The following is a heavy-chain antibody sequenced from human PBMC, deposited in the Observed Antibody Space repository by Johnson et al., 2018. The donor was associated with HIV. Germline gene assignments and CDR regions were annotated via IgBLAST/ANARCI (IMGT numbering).Heavy chain of an antibody. CDR3: AREWTYYYDRGGAFDI. CDR1: GFTFSDYY. V-gene: IGHV3-66*01. D-gene: IGHD3-22*01. Sequence: VQLVESGGGLVKPGGSLRLSCAASGFTFSDYYMSWIRQAPGKGLEWVSVIYSGGSTYYADSVKGRFTISRDNSKNTLYLQMNSLRAEDTAVYYCAREWTYYYDRGGAFDIWGQGTMVTVSS. CDR2: IYSGGST. J-gene: IGHJ3*02.